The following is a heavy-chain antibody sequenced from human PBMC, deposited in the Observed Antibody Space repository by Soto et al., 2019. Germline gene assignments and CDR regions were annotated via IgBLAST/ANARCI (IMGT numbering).Heavy chain of an antibody. Sequence: ASVKVSCKASGYTFASYGRSWVRQAPGQGLEWMGWISAYNGNTNYAQKLQGRVTMTTDTSTSTAYMELRSLRSDDTAVYYCARADRRIFGVVIIRSGMDVWGQGTTLTVSS. D-gene: IGHD3-3*01. J-gene: IGHJ6*02. CDR2: ISAYNGNT. V-gene: IGHV1-18*01. CDR1: GYTFASYG. CDR3: ARADRRIFGVVIIRSGMDV.